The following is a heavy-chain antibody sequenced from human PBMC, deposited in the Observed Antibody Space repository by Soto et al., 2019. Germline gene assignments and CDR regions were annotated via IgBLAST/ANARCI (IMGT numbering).Heavy chain of an antibody. V-gene: IGHV1-69*01. CDR1: GGTFSSYA. J-gene: IGHJ4*02. D-gene: IGHD5-12*01. Sequence: QVQLVQSGAEVKKPGSSVKVSCKASGGTFSSYAISWVRQAPGQGLEWMGGIIPIFGTANYAEKFQGRVTMTADESPSTAYMELSSLRSEDTAVYYCERSLYSSYFVAKAYYFDYWGQGTLVTVSS. CDR3: ERSLYSSYFVAKAYYFDY. CDR2: IIPIFGTA.